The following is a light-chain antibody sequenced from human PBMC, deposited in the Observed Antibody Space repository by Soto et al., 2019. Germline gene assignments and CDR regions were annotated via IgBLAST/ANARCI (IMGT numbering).Light chain of an antibody. CDR3: QQYGSSL. J-gene: IGKJ4*01. CDR2: GAS. CDR1: QSVSSSY. Sequence: EIVLTQSPGTLSLSPGERATLSCRASQSVSSSYLAWYQQKPGQAPRRLIYGASSRATGIPDRFSGSGSGTYFSLTISRLEPEDFAVYYCQQYGSSLFGGGTKVEIK. V-gene: IGKV3-20*01.